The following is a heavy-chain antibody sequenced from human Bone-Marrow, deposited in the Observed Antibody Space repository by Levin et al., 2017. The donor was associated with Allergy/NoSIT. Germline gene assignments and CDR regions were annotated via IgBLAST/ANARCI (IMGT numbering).Heavy chain of an antibody. V-gene: IGHV3-30*18. CDR1: GFTFSAHG. CDR3: AKNSGRFCSSVSCSDYSGLDV. J-gene: IGHJ6*02. Sequence: GESLKISCSASGFTFSAHGMHWVRQAPGKGLEWLAVMSYDGNYIHYADSVKGRFTISRDISKNTLYLQMDNLRPEDTAAYYCAKNSGRFCSSVSCSDYSGLDVWGQGTTVSVSS. D-gene: IGHD2-2*01. CDR2: MSYDGNYI.